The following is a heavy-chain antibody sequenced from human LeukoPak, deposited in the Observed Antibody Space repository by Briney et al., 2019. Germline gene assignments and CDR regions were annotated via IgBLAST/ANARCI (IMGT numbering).Heavy chain of an antibody. CDR1: GGAISGHH. CDR3: ARLLRPGGRKGDAFDI. J-gene: IGHJ3*02. Sequence: PSQTLSLTCTVSGGAISGHHWTWVRQTPGTGLEWIGDFYDSGDFNYNPSLKSRGTISIDMSNNQFSLGMSSGAAAETAMYYCARLLRPGGRKGDAFDIWGQGTLVTVSS. CDR2: FYDSGDF. D-gene: IGHD1-26*01. V-gene: IGHV4-59*08.